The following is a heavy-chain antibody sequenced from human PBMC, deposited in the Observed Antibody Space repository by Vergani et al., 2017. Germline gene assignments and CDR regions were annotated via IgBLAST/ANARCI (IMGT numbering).Heavy chain of an antibody. Sequence: EVQLVESGGGLVQPGRSLRLSCTASGFTFGDYAMSWFRQAPGKGLEWVGFIGSKAYGGTTEYAASVKGRFTISRDDSKSIAYLQMNSLKTEDTAVYYCRADTAMAGGYYYYYMDVWGKGTTVTVSS. CDR1: GFTFGDYA. CDR3: RADTAMAGGYYYYYMDV. D-gene: IGHD5-18*01. J-gene: IGHJ6*03. CDR2: IGSKAYGGTT. V-gene: IGHV3-49*03.